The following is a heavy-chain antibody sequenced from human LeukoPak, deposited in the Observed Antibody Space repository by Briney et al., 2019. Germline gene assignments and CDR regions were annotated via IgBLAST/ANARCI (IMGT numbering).Heavy chain of an antibody. CDR2: INYNGAIT. J-gene: IGHJ4*02. CDR3: ARDRLGPSFSVSHFDL. Sequence: GGSLRLSCATSGFTFVDYGLSWVRRAPGKGLEWLCAINYNGAITDYADSVKGRFAISRDNAKNSLYLRMDSLRAEDTALYYCARDRLGPSFSVSHFDLWGQGTLVTVSS. CDR1: GFTFVDYG. V-gene: IGHV3-20*04. D-gene: IGHD3-3*02.